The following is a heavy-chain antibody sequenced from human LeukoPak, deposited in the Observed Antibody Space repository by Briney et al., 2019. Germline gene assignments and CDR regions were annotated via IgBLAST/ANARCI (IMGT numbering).Heavy chain of an antibody. D-gene: IGHD6-6*01. V-gene: IGHV4-34*01. CDR3: ARVAATTTRNWFDP. Sequence: SETLSLTCAVYGGSFSGYYWSWIRQPPGKGLEWIGEINHSGSTNYNPSLKSRVTISVDTSKNQFSLKLSSVTAADTAVYYCARVAATTTRNWFDPWGQGTLVTVSS. CDR2: INHSGST. CDR1: GGSFSGYY. J-gene: IGHJ5*02.